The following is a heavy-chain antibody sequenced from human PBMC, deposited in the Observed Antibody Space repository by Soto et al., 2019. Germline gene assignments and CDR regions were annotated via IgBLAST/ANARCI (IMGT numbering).Heavy chain of an antibody. CDR2: ISSSSSTI. V-gene: IGHV3-48*02. D-gene: IGHD6-19*01. CDR1: GFTFSSYS. J-gene: IGHJ6*02. CDR3: AREVVAVAGPWYYYGMDV. Sequence: GGSLRLSCAASGFTFSSYSMNWVRQAPGKGLEWVSYISSSSSTIYYADSVKGRFTISRDNAKNSLYLQMNSLRDEDTAVYYCAREVVAVAGPWYYYGMDVWGQGTTVTVSS.